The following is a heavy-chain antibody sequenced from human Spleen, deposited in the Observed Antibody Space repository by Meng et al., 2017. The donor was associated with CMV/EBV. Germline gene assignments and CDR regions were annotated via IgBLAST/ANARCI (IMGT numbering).Heavy chain of an antibody. V-gene: IGHV4-34*01. CDR1: GGSFSGYY. CDR2: INHSGST. J-gene: IGHJ5*02. Sequence: SETLSLTCAVYGGSFSGYYWSWIRQPPGKGLEWIGEINHSGSTNYNPSLKSRVTISVDTSKNQFSLKLSSVTAADTAVYYCARDSGIAVAGWFDPWGQGTLVTVSS. CDR3: ARDSGIAVAGWFDP. D-gene: IGHD6-19*01.